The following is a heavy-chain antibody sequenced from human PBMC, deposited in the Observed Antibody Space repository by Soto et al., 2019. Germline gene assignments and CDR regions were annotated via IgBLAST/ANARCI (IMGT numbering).Heavy chain of an antibody. CDR3: ARDGWGSNWYFDL. CDR1: GFSFSISP. V-gene: IGHV3-30*04. CDR2: ISYDGKQT. J-gene: IGHJ2*01. Sequence: GGSLRLSCATSGFSFSISPMHWVRQAPGKGLEWVAVISYDGKQTYYADSVKGRFTISKDKSKRTLFLQMNSLRVDDTAVYYCARDGWGSNWYFDLWGRGTLVTVSS. D-gene: IGHD3-16*01.